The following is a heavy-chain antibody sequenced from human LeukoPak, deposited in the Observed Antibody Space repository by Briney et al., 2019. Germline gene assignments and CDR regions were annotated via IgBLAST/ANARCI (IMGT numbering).Heavy chain of an antibody. CDR2: ISSDSSVI. CDR3: ARDDFGDYVIDY. V-gene: IGHV3-48*02. J-gene: IGHJ4*02. Sequence: GGSLRLSCAASGFTFSSYTMNWVRQAPGKGLEWISFISSDSSVIHYADSVKGRFTISRDNAKNSLYLHMNSLRDEDTAVYYCARDDFGDYVIDYWGQGTLVTVSS. CDR1: GFTFSSYT. D-gene: IGHD4-17*01.